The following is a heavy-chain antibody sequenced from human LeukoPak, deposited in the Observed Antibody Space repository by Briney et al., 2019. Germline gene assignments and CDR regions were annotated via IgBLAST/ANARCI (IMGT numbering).Heavy chain of an antibody. CDR3: ARDYYASGSPNDY. V-gene: IGHV3-74*01. Sequence: GGSLRLSCAASGFTFSSYWMHWVRQAPGKGLVWLSRINSDAGSTSYADSVKGRFTISRDNVKNTLYLQMNNLRAEDTAVYYCARDYYASGSPNDYWGQGTLVTASS. CDR2: INSDAGST. D-gene: IGHD3-10*01. CDR1: GFTFSSYW. J-gene: IGHJ4*02.